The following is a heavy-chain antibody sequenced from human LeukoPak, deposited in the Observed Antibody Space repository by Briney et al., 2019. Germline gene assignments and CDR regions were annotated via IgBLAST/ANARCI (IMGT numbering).Heavy chain of an antibody. V-gene: IGHV1-8*01. J-gene: IGHJ4*02. CDR1: GYTFTSYD. Sequence: ASVQVSCQASGYTFTSYDSNWVRQATGQRPEWMGWLSPNSGDTGYAQKFQDRVTMTRNTSISTAYMELSSLRSDDTAVYYCARGPPNWGYDYWGPGTLVTASS. D-gene: IGHD7-27*01. CDR3: ARGPPNWGYDY. CDR2: LSPNSGDT.